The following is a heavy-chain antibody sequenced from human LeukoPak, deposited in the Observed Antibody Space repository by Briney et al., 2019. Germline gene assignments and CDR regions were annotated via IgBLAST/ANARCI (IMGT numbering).Heavy chain of an antibody. V-gene: IGHV4-59*08. CDR3: ARHDDCSGGSCYSFDY. Sequence: PSETLSLTCTVSGGSISSYYWSWIRQPPGKGLEWIGYIYYSGSTNYNPSLKSRVTISVDTSKNQISLKLSSVTAADTAVYYCARHDDCSGGSCYSFDYWGQGTLVTVSS. CDR2: IYYSGST. D-gene: IGHD2-15*01. J-gene: IGHJ4*02. CDR1: GGSISSYY.